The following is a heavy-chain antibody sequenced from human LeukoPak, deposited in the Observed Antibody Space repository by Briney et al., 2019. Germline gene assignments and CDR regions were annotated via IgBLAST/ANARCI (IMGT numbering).Heavy chain of an antibody. V-gene: IGHV3-48*01. CDR1: GFNYSSYS. D-gene: IGHD5-12*01. CDR3: VRGSGGYDPLDFDS. J-gene: IGHJ4*02. CDR2: ISASRGIT. Sequence: GGSLRLSCAASGFNYSSYSMNWVRQAPGMGLEWLSYISASRGITYYADSVKGRFTISRDNAKNSLYLQMNSLRAEDTAVYYCVRGSGGYDPLDFDSWGQGTLVTVFS.